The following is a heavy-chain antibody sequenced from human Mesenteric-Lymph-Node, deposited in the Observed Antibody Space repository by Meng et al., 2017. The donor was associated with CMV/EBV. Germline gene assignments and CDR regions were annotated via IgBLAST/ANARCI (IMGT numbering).Heavy chain of an antibody. CDR3: ASGYGSITIFGVAIDY. V-gene: IGHV1-2*02. CDR2: INPNSGGT. D-gene: IGHD3-3*01. J-gene: IGHJ4*02. Sequence: ASVKVSCKASGYTFTGYYMHWVRQAPGQGLEWMGWINPNSGGTNYAQKFQGRVTMTRDTSISTAYMELSRLRSDDTAVYYCASGYGSITIFGVAIDYWGQGTLVTVSS. CDR1: GYTFTGYY.